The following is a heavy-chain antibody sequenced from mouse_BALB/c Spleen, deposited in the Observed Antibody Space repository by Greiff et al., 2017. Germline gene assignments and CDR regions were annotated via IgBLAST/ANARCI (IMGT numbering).Heavy chain of an antibody. Sequence: VQLVESGPQLVRPGASVKISCKASGYSFTSYWMHWVKQRPGQGLEWIGMIDPSDSETRLNQKFKDKATLTVDKSSSTAYMQLSSPTSEDSAVYYCARWGTTGRSAMDYWGQGTSVTVSS. J-gene: IGHJ4*01. CDR3: ARWGTTGRSAMDY. CDR1: GYSFTSYW. V-gene: IGHV1S126*01. CDR2: IDPSDSET. D-gene: IGHD1-1*01.